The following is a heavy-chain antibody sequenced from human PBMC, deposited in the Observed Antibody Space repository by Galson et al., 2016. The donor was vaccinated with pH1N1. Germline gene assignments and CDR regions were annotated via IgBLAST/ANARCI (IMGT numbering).Heavy chain of an antibody. CDR1: GLIFSDYY. V-gene: IGHV3-11*05. CDR2: IDSTSSDA. CDR3: ARALWSVHPGTSDY. J-gene: IGHJ4*02. D-gene: IGHD1-1*01. Sequence: SLRLSCAASGLIFSDYYMNWIRQAPGKGLEWVSYIDSTSSDANYADSVKGRFTISRDNAKNSLYLQMNSLRVEDTAVYYCARALWSVHPGTSDYWGQGTLVTVSS.